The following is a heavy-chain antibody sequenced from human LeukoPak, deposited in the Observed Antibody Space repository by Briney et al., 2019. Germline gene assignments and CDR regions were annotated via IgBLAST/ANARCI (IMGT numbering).Heavy chain of an antibody. V-gene: IGHV1-46*01. J-gene: IGHJ4*02. D-gene: IGHD6-19*01. CDR3: ARGGGTLQAVAATGFDY. CDR2: INPSGGST. CDR1: GYTFTSYY. Sequence: ASVKVSCKASGYTFTSYYMHWVRQAPGQGLEWMGIINPSGGSTSYAQKFQGRVTMTRDTSTSTVYMELSSLRSEDTAVYYCARGGGTLQAVAATGFDYWGQGTLVTVSS.